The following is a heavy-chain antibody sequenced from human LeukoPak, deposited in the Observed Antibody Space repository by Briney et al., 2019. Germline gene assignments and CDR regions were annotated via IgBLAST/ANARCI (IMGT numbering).Heavy chain of an antibody. Sequence: GGSLRLSCAASAFTFSSYSMHWVRQAPGKGLEWVSSITSSSSYIYYADSVKGRFTLSGDNAKNSLYLQMNSLRAEDTAVYYCAREWSSSSYYYGMDVWGQGTTVTVS. V-gene: IGHV3-21*01. J-gene: IGHJ6*02. D-gene: IGHD6-6*01. CDR1: AFTFSSYS. CDR3: AREWSSSSYYYGMDV. CDR2: ITSSSSYI.